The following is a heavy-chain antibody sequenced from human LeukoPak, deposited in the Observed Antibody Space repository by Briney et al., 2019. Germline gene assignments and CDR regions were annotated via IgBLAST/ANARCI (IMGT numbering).Heavy chain of an antibody. J-gene: IGHJ4*02. V-gene: IGHV1-69*13. CDR3: ARGPQSAQGSYYLADY. CDR1: GGTFSSYA. Sequence: ASVKVSCKASGGTFSSYAISWVRQAPGQGLEWMGGIIPIFGTANYAQKFQGRVTITADESTSTAYMELSSLRSEDTAVYYCARGPQSAQGSYYLADYWGQGTLVTVSS. CDR2: IIPIFGTA. D-gene: IGHD1-26*01.